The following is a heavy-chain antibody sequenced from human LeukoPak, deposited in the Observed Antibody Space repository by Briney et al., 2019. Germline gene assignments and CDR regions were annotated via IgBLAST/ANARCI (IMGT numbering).Heavy chain of an antibody. Sequence: SETLSLTCTVSGASISTYYWSWIRQPPGRGLEWIGYCHYSGSTNYNPSLKSRVTISVDTSKNQFSLKLSSVTAADTAVYYCARNIHDYDSRYYYYGMDVWGQGTTVTVSS. V-gene: IGHV4-59*01. CDR1: GASISTYY. CDR3: ARNIHDYDSRYYYYGMDV. J-gene: IGHJ6*02. D-gene: IGHD3-22*01. CDR2: CHYSGST.